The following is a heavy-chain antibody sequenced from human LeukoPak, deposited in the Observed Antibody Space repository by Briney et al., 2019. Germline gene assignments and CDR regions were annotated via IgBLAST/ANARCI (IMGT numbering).Heavy chain of an antibody. V-gene: IGHV4-61*02. CDR3: ARDRWGVCSSTSCPNTFNWFDP. J-gene: IGHJ5*02. D-gene: IGHD2-2*01. Sequence: SETLSLTCTVSGGSISSDSYYWSCIRQPAGKGLECIGRIYTSGSTNYNPSLKSRVTISVDTSKNQFSLKLRFVTAADTAVYYCARDRWGVCSSTSCPNTFNWFDPWGQGTLVTVSS. CDR1: GGSISSDSYY. CDR2: IYTSGST.